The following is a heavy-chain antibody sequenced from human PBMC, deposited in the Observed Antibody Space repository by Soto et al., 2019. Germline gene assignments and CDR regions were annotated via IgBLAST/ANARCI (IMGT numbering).Heavy chain of an antibody. CDR3: ARGRLGGAAN. J-gene: IGHJ4*02. V-gene: IGHV4-34*01. CDR1: GGSFSGYY. D-gene: IGHD3-16*01. Sequence: QVQLQQWGTKLSKPSETLSLTCAVYGGSFSGYYWSWIRQPPGKGLEWIGEIDHSGGTNYNPSLKSGVTLSVDASNSQFSLMLSSVTAADTARYYCARGRLGGAANWGQGTLVIVSS. CDR2: IDHSGGT.